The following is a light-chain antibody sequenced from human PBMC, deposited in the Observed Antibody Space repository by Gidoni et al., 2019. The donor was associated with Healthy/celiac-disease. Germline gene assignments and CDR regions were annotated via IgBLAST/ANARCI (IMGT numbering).Light chain of an antibody. CDR2: GAS. CDR1: QTVTNRH. V-gene: IGKV3-20*01. J-gene: IGKJ1*01. CDR3: QHYGSSSET. Sequence: ELVLTQSPGTLSFAPGERATFSCRASQTVTNRHLAWYQQKPGQAPGLLIYGASTRATGIPDRFSGSGSGTDFALTISRLEPEDFAVYYCQHYGSSSETFGQXTKVEIK.